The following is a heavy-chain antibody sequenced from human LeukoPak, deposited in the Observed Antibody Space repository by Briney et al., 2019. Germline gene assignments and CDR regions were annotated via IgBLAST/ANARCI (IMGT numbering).Heavy chain of an antibody. D-gene: IGHD3-22*01. CDR1: GGSISSGGWY. J-gene: IGHJ4*02. CDR2: IYYSGST. CDR3: ARGPDSALDY. Sequence: SETLSLTCTVSGGSISSGGWYSSWIRQHPGKGLEWIGHIYYSGSTYYHPSIKSRVPISVDTSKNQCSLKLSSVTAADTAVYYCARGPDSALDYWGQGTLVTVSS. V-gene: IGHV4-31*03.